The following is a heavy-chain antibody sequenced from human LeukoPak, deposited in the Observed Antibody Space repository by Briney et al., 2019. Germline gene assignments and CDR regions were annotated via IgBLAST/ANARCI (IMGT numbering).Heavy chain of an antibody. CDR1: GFTASSNY. D-gene: IGHD4-17*01. Sequence: PGGSLRLSCAASGFTASSNYMSWVRQAPGKGLEWVSVIYSGGSTYYADSVKGRFTISRDNSKNTLYLQMNSLRAEDTAVYYCATTVTSGTGDYWGQGTLVTVSS. CDR2: IYSGGST. CDR3: ATTVTSGTGDY. V-gene: IGHV3-53*01. J-gene: IGHJ4*02.